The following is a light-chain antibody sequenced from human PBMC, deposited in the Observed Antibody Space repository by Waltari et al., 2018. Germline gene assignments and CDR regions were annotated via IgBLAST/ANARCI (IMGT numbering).Light chain of an antibody. CDR2: GAS. CDR3: QQYDDWPLT. V-gene: IGKV3-15*01. CDR1: QSVNSN. Sequence: EKVMTQSPATLAASPGERVTLSCRSSQSVNSNVAWYQQKPGQAPRLLFYGASTRATDIPPRFSGSGSGTEFSLTISSLQSEDSGVYYCQQYDDWPLTFGGGTKVEI. J-gene: IGKJ4*01.